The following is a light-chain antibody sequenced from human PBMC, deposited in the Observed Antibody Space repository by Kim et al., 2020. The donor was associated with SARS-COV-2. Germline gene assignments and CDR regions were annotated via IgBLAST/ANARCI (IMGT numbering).Light chain of an antibody. CDR3: CSYAGSYTYV. Sequence: GQSGTISCTGTSSDVGCYNYVSWYQQHPGKAPKLMIDDVSKRPSGVPDRFSGSKSGNTASLTISGLQAEDEADYYCCSYAGSYTYVFGTGTKVTVL. J-gene: IGLJ1*01. CDR1: SSDVGCYNY. V-gene: IGLV2-11*01. CDR2: DVS.